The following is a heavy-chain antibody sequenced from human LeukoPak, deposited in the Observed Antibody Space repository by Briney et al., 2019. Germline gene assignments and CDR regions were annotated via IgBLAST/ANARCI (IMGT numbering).Heavy chain of an antibody. CDR3: ARDGYSGSDAL. CDR1: GWSLSGHY. Sequence: SETLSLTCAVSGWSLSGHYWTWIRQPPGKGLEWIGEINHTGSTNYNPSLKSRVTMFVDTSQNQFSLKLSSVTAADTAAYYCARDGYSGSDALWGQGTLVGVSS. CDR2: INHTGST. J-gene: IGHJ4*02. V-gene: IGHV4-34*01. D-gene: IGHD5-12*01.